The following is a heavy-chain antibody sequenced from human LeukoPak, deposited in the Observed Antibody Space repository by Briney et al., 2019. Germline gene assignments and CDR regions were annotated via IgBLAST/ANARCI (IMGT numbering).Heavy chain of an antibody. CDR2: IDPNNGNA. V-gene: IGHV1-2*02. J-gene: IGHJ4*02. CDR3: TRGIAPSGARYFDY. CDR1: GYTFTAYW. Sequence: GASVKVSCKTSGYTFTAYWIHWVRQAPGQGFQWIGWIDPNNGNANSAQTFRGRVTLTRDTSISTTYMELSSLTSDDAAMYYCTRGIAPSGARYFDYWGQGTLVTVSS. D-gene: IGHD6-13*01.